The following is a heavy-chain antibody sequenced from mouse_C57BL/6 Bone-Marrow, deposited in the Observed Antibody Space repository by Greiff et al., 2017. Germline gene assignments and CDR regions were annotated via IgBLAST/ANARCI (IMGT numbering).Heavy chain of an antibody. D-gene: IGHD2-3*01. Sequence: VQLQQPGAELVKPGASVKMSCKASGYTFTSYWITWVKQRPGQGLEWIGDIDPGSGSTNYNEKFKSKATLTVDTSSSTAYMQLSSLTSEDSAVYYCARSRWLLREVWYFDVWGTGTTVTFSS. J-gene: IGHJ1*03. CDR3: ARSRWLLREVWYFDV. CDR2: IDPGSGST. CDR1: GYTFTSYW. V-gene: IGHV1-55*01.